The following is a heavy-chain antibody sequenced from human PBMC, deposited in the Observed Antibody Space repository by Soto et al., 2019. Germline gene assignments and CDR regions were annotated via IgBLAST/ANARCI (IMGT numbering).Heavy chain of an antibody. V-gene: IGHV3-33*01. Sequence: QVQLVESGGGVVQPGRSLRLSCAASGFTFSYYAMHWVRQAPGKGLEWVAVIYYDGSNEYYADSVKGRFTISRDNSNNSLYLQMNCLRAEDTAVYYCARDGGVYDSTCYSKGDFDYWGQGNLVTVSS. J-gene: IGHJ4*02. CDR2: IYYDGSNE. CDR1: GFTFSYYA. CDR3: ARDGGVYDSTCYSKGDFDY. D-gene: IGHD3-22*01.